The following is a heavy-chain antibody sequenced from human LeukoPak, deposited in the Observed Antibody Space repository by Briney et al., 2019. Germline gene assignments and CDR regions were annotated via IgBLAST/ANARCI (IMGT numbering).Heavy chain of an antibody. J-gene: IGHJ6*02. V-gene: IGHV4-59*08. CDR1: GGSISSYY. CDR3: ARLVIVVGIGYYGMDV. D-gene: IGHD3-22*01. CDR2: IYYSGST. Sequence: PSETLSLTCTVSGGSISSYYWSWIRQPPGKGLEWIGYIYYSGSTNYNPSLKSRVTISVDTSKNQFSLKLSSVTAADTAVYYCARLVIVVGIGYYGMDVWGQGTTVTVSS.